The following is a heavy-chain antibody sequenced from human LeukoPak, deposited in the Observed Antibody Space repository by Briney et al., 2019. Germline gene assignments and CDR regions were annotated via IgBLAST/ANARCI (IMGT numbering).Heavy chain of an antibody. CDR3: ARGRGSSSWYDKWSWFDP. CDR1: GYTFTGYY. V-gene: IGHV1-2*02. J-gene: IGHJ5*02. D-gene: IGHD6-13*01. CDR2: INPNSGGT. Sequence: ASVKVSCKASGYTFTGYYMHWVRQAPGQGLEWMGWINPNSGGTNYAQKFQGRVTMTRDTSISTAYMELSSLRSEDTAVYYCARGRGSSSWYDKWSWFDPWGQGTLVTVSS.